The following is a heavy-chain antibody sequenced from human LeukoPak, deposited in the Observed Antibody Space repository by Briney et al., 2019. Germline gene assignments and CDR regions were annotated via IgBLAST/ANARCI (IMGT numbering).Heavy chain of an antibody. CDR1: GFTVSSNY. CDR2: IYSGGST. Sequence: GGSLRLSCAASGFTVSSNYMSWVRQAPGKGLDWVSVIYSGGSTYYADSVKGRFTISRDNSKNTLYLQMNSLSAEDTAVYYCARGARGYSSSWVQFDDWGQGTLVTVFS. V-gene: IGHV3-66*02. CDR3: ARGARGYSSSWVQFDD. J-gene: IGHJ4*02. D-gene: IGHD6-13*01.